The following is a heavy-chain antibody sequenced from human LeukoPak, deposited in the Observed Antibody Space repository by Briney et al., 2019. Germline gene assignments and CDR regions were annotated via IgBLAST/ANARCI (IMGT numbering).Heavy chain of an antibody. CDR2: IYHSGST. Sequence: SETLSLTCAVSGYSISSDYYWGWIRQPPGKGLEWIGSIYHSGSTYYNPSLKSRVTISVDTSKNQFSLKLSSVTAADTAVYYCARNMYYYDSSGYYGYWGQGTLVTVSS. CDR1: GYSISSDYY. D-gene: IGHD3-22*01. V-gene: IGHV4-38-2*01. CDR3: ARNMYYYDSSGYYGY. J-gene: IGHJ4*02.